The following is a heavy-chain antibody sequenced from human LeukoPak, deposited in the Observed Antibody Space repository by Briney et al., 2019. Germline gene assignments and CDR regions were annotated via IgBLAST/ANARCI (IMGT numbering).Heavy chain of an antibody. J-gene: IGHJ3*02. Sequence: KPSETLSLTCTVSGGSISSYYWSWIRQPPGKGLEWIGYIYYSGSTNYNPSLKSRVTISVDTSKNQFSLKLSSVTAADTAVYYCARQDDIVATIDAFDIWGQGTMVTVSS. CDR1: GGSISSYY. CDR3: ARQDDIVATIDAFDI. CDR2: IYYSGST. V-gene: IGHV4-59*01. D-gene: IGHD5-12*01.